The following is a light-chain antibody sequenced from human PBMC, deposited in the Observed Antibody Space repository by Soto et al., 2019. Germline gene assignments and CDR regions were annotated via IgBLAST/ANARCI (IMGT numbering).Light chain of an antibody. Sequence: DIVMTQSPDSLAVSLDERATINCKSSQSVLYSSNNKNYLAWYQQKPGQPPKLLIYWASTRESGVPDRFSGSGSGTDFTLTISSLQAEDGAVYHCQQYYSTPQTFGQGTKVEIK. V-gene: IGKV4-1*01. CDR1: QSVLYSSNNKNY. CDR2: WAS. J-gene: IGKJ1*01. CDR3: QQYYSTPQT.